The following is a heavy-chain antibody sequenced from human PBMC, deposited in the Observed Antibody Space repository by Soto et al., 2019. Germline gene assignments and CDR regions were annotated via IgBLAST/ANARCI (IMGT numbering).Heavy chain of an antibody. Sequence: SETLSLTCTVSGGSISSYYWSWIRQPPGKGLEWIGYIYYSGSTNYNPAPKSRVTISVDTSKNQFSLKLSSVTAADTAVYYCARDLSVINYYDSRKRVGWFDPWGQGTLVTVSS. V-gene: IGHV4-59*01. CDR3: ARDLSVINYYDSRKRVGWFDP. CDR2: IYYSGST. J-gene: IGHJ5*02. D-gene: IGHD3-22*01. CDR1: GGSISSYY.